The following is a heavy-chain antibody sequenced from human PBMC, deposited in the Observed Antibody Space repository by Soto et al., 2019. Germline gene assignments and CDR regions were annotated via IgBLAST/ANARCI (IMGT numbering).Heavy chain of an antibody. D-gene: IGHD2-21*02. CDR1: GGSMNSGNW. CDR2: IYHTGST. CDR3: ARNMAREVTLDY. Sequence: QVQLQESGPGLVKPSETLSLTCAISGGSMNSGNWWSWVRQPPGKGLEWIGEIYHTGSTNYNPSLKRRVTVSVDKSKNQFSLKMKSVTAADTAVYYCARNMAREVTLDYWGQGTLVTASS. J-gene: IGHJ4*02. V-gene: IGHV4-4*02.